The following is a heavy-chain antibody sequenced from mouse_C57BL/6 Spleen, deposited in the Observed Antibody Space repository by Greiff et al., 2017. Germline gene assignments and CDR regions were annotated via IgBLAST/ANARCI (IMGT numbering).Heavy chain of an antibody. Sequence: VQLQQSGAELVRPGTSVKLSCKASGYTFTSYWMHWVKQRPGQGLEWIGVIDPSDSYTNYNQKFKGKATLTVDTSSSTAYMQLSSLTSEDSAVYYCARDGYMNYWGQGTTLTVSS. V-gene: IGHV1-59*01. CDR1: GYTFTSYW. CDR2: IDPSDSYT. CDR3: ARDGYMNY. J-gene: IGHJ2*01. D-gene: IGHD2-3*01.